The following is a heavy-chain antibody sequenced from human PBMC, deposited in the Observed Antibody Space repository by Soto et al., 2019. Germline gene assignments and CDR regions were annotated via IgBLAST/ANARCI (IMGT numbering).Heavy chain of an antibody. CDR3: ARALIGGGPTVTASYYFDY. V-gene: IGHV4-59*02. Sequence: SETLSLTCTVSGGCVSSYYWSWIRQPPGKGLEWIGYIYYSGSTNYNPSLKSRVTISVDTSKNQFSLKLSSVTAADTAVYYCARALIGGGPTVTASYYFDYWGQGTLVTVSS. CDR1: GGCVSSYY. J-gene: IGHJ4*02. D-gene: IGHD2-21*02. CDR2: IYYSGST.